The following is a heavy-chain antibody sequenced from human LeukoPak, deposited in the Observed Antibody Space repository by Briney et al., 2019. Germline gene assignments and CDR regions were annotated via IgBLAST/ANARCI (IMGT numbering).Heavy chain of an antibody. Sequence: GGSLRLSCAASGFTFSSYGMHWVRQAPGKGLEWVAVISYDGSNKYYADSVKGRFTISRDNSKNTLYLQMNSLRAEDTAVYYCAKDRGIAAAGRSRMLYYFDYWGQGTLVTVSS. V-gene: IGHV3-30*18. CDR2: ISYDGSNK. D-gene: IGHD6-13*01. CDR1: GFTFSSYG. CDR3: AKDRGIAAAGRSRMLYYFDY. J-gene: IGHJ4*02.